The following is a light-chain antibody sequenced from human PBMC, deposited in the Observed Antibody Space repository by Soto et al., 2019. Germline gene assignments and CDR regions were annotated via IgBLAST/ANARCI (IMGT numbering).Light chain of an antibody. J-gene: IGKJ4*01. V-gene: IGKV3-11*01. CDR2: DAS. CDR3: QQRSNWPPVT. Sequence: EIVLTQSPATQSLSPGERATLSCRASQSVSSYLAWYQQKPGQAPRLLIYDASNRSTGIPARFSGSGSGTDFTLTISSLEPEDIAIYYCQQRSNWPPVTFGGGTKVEIK. CDR1: QSVSSY.